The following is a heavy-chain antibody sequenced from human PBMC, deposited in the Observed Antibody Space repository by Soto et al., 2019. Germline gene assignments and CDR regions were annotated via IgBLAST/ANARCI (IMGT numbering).Heavy chain of an antibody. Sequence: GGSLRLSGAASRFTVSSNYMSWVRKASGNGLEWVSVIYSGGSTYYSGSVKGRFTIPRDNSKNTLYLRLDSLRAEYTAVYYCAKLYHYYDSSGYFSDALDIWGQGTLVTVSS. CDR2: IYSGGST. CDR1: RFTVSSNY. D-gene: IGHD3-22*01. CDR3: AKLYHYYDSSGYFSDALDI. V-gene: IGHV3-53*01. J-gene: IGHJ3*02.